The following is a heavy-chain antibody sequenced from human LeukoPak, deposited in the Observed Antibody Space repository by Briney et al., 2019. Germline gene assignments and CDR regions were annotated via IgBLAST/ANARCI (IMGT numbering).Heavy chain of an antibody. CDR1: GGSISSYY. CDR3: ARRGYCSGGTCYCFDY. Sequence: SETLSLTCTVSGGSISSYYWSWIRRPPGKGLEWIGHIYYSGSTNYNPSLKSRVTISVDTSKNQFSLKLSSVTAADTAVYYCARRGYCSGGTCYCFDYWGQGTLVTVSS. V-gene: IGHV4-59*08. CDR2: IYYSGST. J-gene: IGHJ4*02. D-gene: IGHD2-15*01.